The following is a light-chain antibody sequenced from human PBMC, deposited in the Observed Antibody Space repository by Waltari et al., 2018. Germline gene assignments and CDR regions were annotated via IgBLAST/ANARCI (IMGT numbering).Light chain of an antibody. CDR1: IRDVGNSMR. V-gene: IGLV2-23*02. J-gene: IGLJ2*01. CDR2: AVS. CDR3: SSYAGSSKGV. Sequence: QSALTQPASESGSPGPSTTIPCPGTIRDVGNSMRVPWYQQHTGKAPKLMIYAVSKRPSGVSDLFSGSKSGDMASLTISGLQPEDEAEYFCSSYAGSSKGVFGGGTKVTVL.